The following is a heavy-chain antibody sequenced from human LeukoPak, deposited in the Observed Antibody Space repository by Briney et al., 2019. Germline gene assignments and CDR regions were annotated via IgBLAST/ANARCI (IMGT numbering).Heavy chain of an antibody. J-gene: IGHJ2*01. D-gene: IGHD6-13*01. CDR2: IGTAGEI. CDR1: GFTFSSYD. V-gene: IGHV3-13*01. Sequence: PGGSLRLSCAASGFTFSSYDIHWVRQATGKGLEWVSRIGTAGEIYYPGSVKGRFTISGENAKNSLYLQMNSLRAGDTAVYYCARAAYSSTWYSRYFDLWGRGTLVTVSS. CDR3: ARAAYSSTWYSRYFDL.